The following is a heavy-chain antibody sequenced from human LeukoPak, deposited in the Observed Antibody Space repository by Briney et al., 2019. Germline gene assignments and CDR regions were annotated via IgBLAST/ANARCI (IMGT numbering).Heavy chain of an antibody. J-gene: IGHJ4*02. Sequence: QPGGSLRLSCRASGFTFSNYGMLWVRQAPGKGLEWVAFIRYDGSNKFYADSVKGRVTISRDNSKNTLYLQMNSLRAEDTAVYYCAKDRLGATYFDYWGQGTLVTVSS. D-gene: IGHD1-26*01. CDR3: AKDRLGATYFDY. CDR1: GFTFSNYG. CDR2: IRYDGSNK. V-gene: IGHV3-30*02.